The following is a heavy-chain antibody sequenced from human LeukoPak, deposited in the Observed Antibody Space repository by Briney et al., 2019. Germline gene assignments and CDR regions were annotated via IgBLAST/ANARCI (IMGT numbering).Heavy chain of an antibody. CDR3: ARSYYDFWSGYYSAGEYYFDY. CDR1: GGSISSYY. CDR2: IYYSGST. J-gene: IGHJ4*02. V-gene: IGHV4-59*12. Sequence: PSETLSLTCTVSGGSISSYYWSWIRQPPGKGLEWIGYIYYSGSTNYNPSLKSRVTISVDTSKNQFSLKLSSVTAADTAVYYCARSYYDFWSGYYSAGEYYFDYWGQGTLVTVSS. D-gene: IGHD3-3*01.